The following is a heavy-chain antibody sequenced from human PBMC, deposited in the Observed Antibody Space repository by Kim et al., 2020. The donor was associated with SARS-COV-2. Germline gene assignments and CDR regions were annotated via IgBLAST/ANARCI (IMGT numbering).Heavy chain of an antibody. CDR2: INSDGSST. CDR3: AAPYGRSSGMDV. Sequence: GGSLRLSCAASGFTFSNYWVDWVRQAPGKGLVWVSRINSDGSSTGYADSVKGRFTISRDSAKNTSYLQMHSLRAEDTGVYYCAAPYGRSSGMDVWGQGTTGTVSS. D-gene: IGHD4-17*01. J-gene: IGHJ6*02. V-gene: IGHV3-74*01. CDR1: GFTFSNYW.